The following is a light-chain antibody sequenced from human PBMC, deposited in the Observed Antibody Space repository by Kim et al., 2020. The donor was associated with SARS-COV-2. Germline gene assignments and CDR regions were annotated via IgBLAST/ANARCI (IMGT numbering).Light chain of an antibody. Sequence: SYELTQPPSMSVSPGQTASITCSGDKLADKYTCWYQQKPGQSPILVIYEDSKRPSGIPERFSGSSSGNTATLTISGTQAMDEADYYCHVWDSRTVVFGGGTQLTVL. J-gene: IGLJ2*01. CDR2: EDS. V-gene: IGLV3-1*01. CDR3: HVWDSRTVV. CDR1: KLADKY.